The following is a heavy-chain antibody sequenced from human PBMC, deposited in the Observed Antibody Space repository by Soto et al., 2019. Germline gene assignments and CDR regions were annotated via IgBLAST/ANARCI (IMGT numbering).Heavy chain of an antibody. CDR2: INAGNGNT. V-gene: IGHV1-3*01. J-gene: IGHJ5*02. CDR3: GRDQSGTGYYVDWFDP. D-gene: IGHD3-10*02. CDR1: RYTFTSYA. Sequence: APAKVSSEATRYTFTSYAMHSVSQATEQRHKRMGWINAGNGNTKYSQKFEGRVTFTSDTVATTVNMELTSLTSEDTAVYYCGRDQSGTGYYVDWFDPWGKGTLVTVSS.